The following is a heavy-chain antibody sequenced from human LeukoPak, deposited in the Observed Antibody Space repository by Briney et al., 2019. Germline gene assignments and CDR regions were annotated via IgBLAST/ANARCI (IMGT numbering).Heavy chain of an antibody. CDR3: ARDPYSGSYLYYFDY. CDR1: GLTFSSYA. CDR2: ISYDGSNK. J-gene: IGHJ4*02. Sequence: GGSLRLSCAASGLTFSSYAMRWVRQAPGKGLEWVAVISYDGSNKYYADSVKGRFTISRGNSKNTLYLQMNSLRAEDTAVYYCARDPYSGSYLYYFDYWGQGTLVTVSS. V-gene: IGHV3-30*04. D-gene: IGHD1-26*01.